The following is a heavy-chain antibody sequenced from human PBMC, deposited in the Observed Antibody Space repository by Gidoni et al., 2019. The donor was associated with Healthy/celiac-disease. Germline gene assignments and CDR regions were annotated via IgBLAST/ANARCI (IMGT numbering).Heavy chain of an antibody. CDR3: AGADYDYVWGSYRLAAFDI. V-gene: IGHV4-38-2*01. Sequence: QVQLQESGPGLVRPSETLSLTCAVSGYSISIGYYWGWIRQPPGKGLEWIGSIYHSGSTYYNPSLKSRVTISVDTSKNQFSLKLSSVTAADTAVYYCAGADYDYVWGSYRLAAFDIWGQGTMVTVSS. CDR2: IYHSGST. J-gene: IGHJ3*02. D-gene: IGHD3-16*02. CDR1: GYSISIGYY.